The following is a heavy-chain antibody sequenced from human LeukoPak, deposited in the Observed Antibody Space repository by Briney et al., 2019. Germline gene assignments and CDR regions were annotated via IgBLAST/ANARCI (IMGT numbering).Heavy chain of an antibody. CDR3: ARGDGYCDSSGTES. D-gene: IGHD3-22*01. V-gene: IGHV3-30-3*01. Sequence: GGSLRLSCAASGFTFSSYAMSWVRQAPGKGLEWVAVISYDGSNKYYADSVKGRFTISRDNSKNTLYLQMNSLRAEDTAVYYCARGDGYCDSSGTESWGQGTLVTVSS. J-gene: IGHJ4*02. CDR1: GFTFSSYA. CDR2: ISYDGSNK.